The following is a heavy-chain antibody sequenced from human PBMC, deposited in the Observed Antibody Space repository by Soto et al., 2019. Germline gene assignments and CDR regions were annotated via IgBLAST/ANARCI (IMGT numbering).Heavy chain of an antibody. CDR3: ARGIWEMATIRPENY. J-gene: IGHJ4*02. CDR1: GFTFGDYA. V-gene: IGHV3-49*03. Sequence: PGGSLRLSCTGSGFTFGDYAMSWFRQAPGKGLEWVGFIRSKPYGVTAEYAASVKGRSTISRDDSKSIAYLQMNSLTTEDKAVYYCARGIWEMATIRPENYWGQGTPVTVSS. D-gene: IGHD5-12*01. CDR2: IRSKPYGVTA.